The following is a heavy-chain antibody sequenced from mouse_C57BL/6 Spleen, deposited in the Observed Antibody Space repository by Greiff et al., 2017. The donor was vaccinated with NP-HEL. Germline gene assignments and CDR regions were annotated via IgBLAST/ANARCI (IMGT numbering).Heavy chain of an antibody. Sequence: VQLQQSGAELVKPGASVKLSCQASGYTFTSYWMHWVKQRPGRGLEGIGRIDPNSGGTKYKEKFKSKATLTVDKPSSTAYMQLSSLTSEDSAVYYCARSDYGHYFDYWGQGTTLTVSS. J-gene: IGHJ2*01. D-gene: IGHD1-1*01. CDR2: IDPNSGGT. CDR1: GYTFTSYW. V-gene: IGHV1-72*01. CDR3: ARSDYGHYFDY.